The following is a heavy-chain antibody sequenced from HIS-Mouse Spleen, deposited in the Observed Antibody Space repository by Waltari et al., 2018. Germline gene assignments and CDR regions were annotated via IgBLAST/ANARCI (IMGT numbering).Heavy chain of an antibody. Sequence: QVQLQESGPGLVKPSETLSLTCTVSGGSISSYYWSWIRQPPGKGLEWIGYIYYSGGTNDKPSLKSRGTISVDTYKNQFSLKRSSVTAADTAVYYWAREYYDFWSGYYPYYYGMDVWGQGTTVTVSS. CDR1: GGSISSYY. D-gene: IGHD3-3*01. V-gene: IGHV4-59*01. CDR3: AREYYDFWSGYYPYYYGMDV. J-gene: IGHJ6*02. CDR2: IYYSGGT.